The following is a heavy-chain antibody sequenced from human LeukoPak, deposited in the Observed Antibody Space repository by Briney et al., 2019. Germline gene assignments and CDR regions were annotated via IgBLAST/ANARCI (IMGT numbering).Heavy chain of an antibody. V-gene: IGHV1-3*01. CDR1: GYTFSNYA. CDR2: ISAGNGNT. Sequence: ASVKVSCKASGYTFSNYAMNWVRQAPGRRLEWMGWISAGNGNTKYSQKFQDRVTITRDTSASTAYMELSSLRSEDTAVYYCARALVRYSDHPYFFDCWGQGTLVTVSS. CDR3: ARALVRYSDHPYFFDC. J-gene: IGHJ4*02. D-gene: IGHD5-18*01.